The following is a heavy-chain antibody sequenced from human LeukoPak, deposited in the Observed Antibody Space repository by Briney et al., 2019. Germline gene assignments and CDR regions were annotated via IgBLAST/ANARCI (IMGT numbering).Heavy chain of an antibody. Sequence: PSETLSLTCTVSGGSISSYYWSWIRQPAGKGLEWIGRIYASGSINYNPSLKSRVTVSVDTSKNQLSLKLTSVTAADTAVYYCARDQVDTAMVRDPFDYWGQGTLVTVSS. D-gene: IGHD5-18*01. CDR1: GGSISSYY. V-gene: IGHV4-4*07. CDR2: IYASGSI. CDR3: ARDQVDTAMVRDPFDY. J-gene: IGHJ4*02.